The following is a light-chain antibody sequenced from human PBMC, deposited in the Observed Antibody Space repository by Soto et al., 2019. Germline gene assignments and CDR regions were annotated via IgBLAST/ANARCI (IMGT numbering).Light chain of an antibody. J-gene: IGLJ2*01. Sequence: SYELTQPPSLSVSPGQTARITCSGDAFPKKYAYWYQQRSGQAPVLVIYEDTKRPSGIPERFSGSSSGTTATLTISGAHVEEAGDYCWYSPDSSGGIFGGGTKLTVL. CDR2: EDT. V-gene: IGLV3-10*01. CDR1: AFPKKY. CDR3: YSPDSSGGI.